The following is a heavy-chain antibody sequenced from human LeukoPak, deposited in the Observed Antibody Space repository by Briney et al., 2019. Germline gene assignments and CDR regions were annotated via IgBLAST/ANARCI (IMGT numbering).Heavy chain of an antibody. V-gene: IGHV3-23*01. CDR2: ISGSGDST. J-gene: IGHJ4*02. D-gene: IGHD1-26*01. CDR1: GFTFSNYA. CDR3: AKSRGSYWVPEFDY. Sequence: GGSLRLSCAASGFTFSNYAMSWVRQAPGKGLEWVSDISGSGDSTNYADSVKGRFTISRDNSKNTLYLQMNSLRAGDTAIYYCAKSRGSYWVPEFDYWGQGTLVTVSS.